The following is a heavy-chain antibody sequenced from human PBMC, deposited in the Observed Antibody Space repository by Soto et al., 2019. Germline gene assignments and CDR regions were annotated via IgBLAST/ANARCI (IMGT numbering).Heavy chain of an antibody. Sequence: ASVKVFCKASGYTFTGYYMHWVRQAPGQGLEWMGWINPNSGGTNYAQKFQGRVTMTRDTSISTAYMELSRLRSDDTAVYYCARAGAVDTAMATIDYWGQGTLVTVSS. CDR3: ARAGAVDTAMATIDY. CDR2: INPNSGGT. CDR1: GYTFTGYY. J-gene: IGHJ4*02. V-gene: IGHV1-2*02. D-gene: IGHD5-18*01.